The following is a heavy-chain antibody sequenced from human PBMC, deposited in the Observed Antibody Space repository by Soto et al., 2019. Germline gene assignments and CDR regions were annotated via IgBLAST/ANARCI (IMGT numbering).Heavy chain of an antibody. CDR3: ARGNRLRSGLDY. CDR1: VGSISSYY. Sequence: SETLSLTCTVSVGSISSYYWSWIRQPPGKGLEFIGYIYHSGSTNYNPSLKSRVTISVDTSKNQFSLKLSSVTAADTAVYYCARGNRLRSGLDYWGQGTLVTVSS. V-gene: IGHV4-59*12. J-gene: IGHJ4*02. CDR2: IYHSGST. D-gene: IGHD5-12*01.